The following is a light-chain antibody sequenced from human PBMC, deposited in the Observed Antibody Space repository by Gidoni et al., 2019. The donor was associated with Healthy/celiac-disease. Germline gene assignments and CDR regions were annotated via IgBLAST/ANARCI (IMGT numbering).Light chain of an antibody. V-gene: IGKV1-39*01. CDR1: QSSSSY. CDR3: QQCYSTPRT. Sequence: DIQMTQYPSSLSASVGDRVNITCRASQSSSSYLNWYQQKPGKAPKLLICASSSLQSGVPSRFSGSGSGTDFTLTISRLHPEDFASYYWQQCYSTPRTFGQGTKVEIK. CDR2: ASS. J-gene: IGKJ4*01.